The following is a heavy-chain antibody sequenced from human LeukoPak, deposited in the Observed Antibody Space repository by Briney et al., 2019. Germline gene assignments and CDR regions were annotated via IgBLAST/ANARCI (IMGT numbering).Heavy chain of an antibody. Sequence: PGGSLRLSCAASGFTFSSYEMNWVRQAPGKGLEWVSYISSSGSTIYYADSVKGRFTISRDNSKNTVYLQMNSLRAEDTAVYYCARDRSPGNFDYWGQGTLVTVSS. J-gene: IGHJ4*02. V-gene: IGHV3-48*03. CDR1: GFTFSSYE. D-gene: IGHD3-10*01. CDR3: ARDRSPGNFDY. CDR2: ISSSGSTI.